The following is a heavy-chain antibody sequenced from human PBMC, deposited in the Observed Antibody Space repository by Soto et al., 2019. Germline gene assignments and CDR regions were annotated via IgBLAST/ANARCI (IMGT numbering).Heavy chain of an antibody. D-gene: IGHD1-1*01. V-gene: IGHV3-74*01. CDR3: ARAGRNDDY. Sequence: SCVGSGFTFSNYWMHWVRQVPGKGLVWVSRVNGDGSSTFYADSVKGRFTISRDNAENTVFLQMNSLRAEDTAVYYCARAGRNDDYWGQGTLVTVSS. J-gene: IGHJ4*02. CDR2: VNGDGSST. CDR1: GFTFSNYW.